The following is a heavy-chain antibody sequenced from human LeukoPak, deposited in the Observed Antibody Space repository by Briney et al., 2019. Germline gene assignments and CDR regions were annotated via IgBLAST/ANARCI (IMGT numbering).Heavy chain of an antibody. CDR3: ARKQWVEYYFES. CDR1: GGSINSGSYY. D-gene: IGHD6-19*01. V-gene: IGHV4-61*02. CDR2: IYTSGST. Sequence: PSQTLSLTCTVSGGSINSGSYYWSWIRQPAGKGLEWIGRIYTSGSTNYNPSLKSRVTISVDTSKNQFSLKLSSVTAADTAVYYCARKQWVEYYFESWGQGTLVTVSS. J-gene: IGHJ4*02.